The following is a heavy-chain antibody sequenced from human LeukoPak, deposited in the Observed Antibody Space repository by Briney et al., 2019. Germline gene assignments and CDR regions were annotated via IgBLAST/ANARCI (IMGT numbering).Heavy chain of an antibody. CDR1: GFTFSSYA. V-gene: IGHV3-30-3*01. CDR3: AREEDY. Sequence: PSGGSLRLSCAASGFTFSSYAMHWVRQAPGKGLEWVAVISYDGSNKYYADSVKGRFTISRDNSKNTLYLQMNSLRAEDTAVYYCAREEDYWGQGTLVTVSS. J-gene: IGHJ4*02. CDR2: ISYDGSNK.